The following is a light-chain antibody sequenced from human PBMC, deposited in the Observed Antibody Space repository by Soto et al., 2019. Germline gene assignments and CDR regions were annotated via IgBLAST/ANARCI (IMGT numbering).Light chain of an antibody. V-gene: IGKV3-11*01. J-gene: IGKJ5*01. Sequence: VLTQSPGTLSLSRGERATLSCRASERIYSAYLGWYQQKPGQAPRLLIYDASNRATGIPARFSGSGSGTDFTLTISSLEPEDFAVYYCQQRSNWPITFGQGTRLEIK. CDR3: QQRSNWPIT. CDR2: DAS. CDR1: ERIYSAY.